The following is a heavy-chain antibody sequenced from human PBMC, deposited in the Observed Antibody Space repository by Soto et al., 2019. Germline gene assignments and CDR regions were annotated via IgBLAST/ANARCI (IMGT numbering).Heavy chain of an antibody. D-gene: IGHD3-22*01. CDR1: GFTFSSYA. V-gene: IGHV3-23*01. CDR2: ISGSGGST. J-gene: IGHJ4*02. Sequence: GGSLRLSCSASGFTFSSYAMSWVRQAPGKGLEWVSAISGSGGSTYYADSVKGRFTTSRDNSKNTLYLQMNSLRAEDTAVYYCAKSGRYDSSGYYLDFLGGQGTLVTVSS. CDR3: AKSGRYDSSGYYLDFL.